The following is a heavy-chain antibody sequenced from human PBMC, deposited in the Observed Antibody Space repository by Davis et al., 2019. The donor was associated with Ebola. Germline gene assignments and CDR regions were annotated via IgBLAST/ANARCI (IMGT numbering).Heavy chain of an antibody. J-gene: IGHJ6*02. D-gene: IGHD3-3*02. V-gene: IGHV4-4*02. CDR3: ARELALRYYGMDV. Sequence: MPGGSLRLSCAVSGGSISSSNWWSWVRQPPGKGLEWIGEIYHSGSTNYNPSLKSRVTISVDTSKNQFSLKLSFVTAADTAVYYCARELALRYYGMDVWGQGTTVTVSS. CDR1: GGSISSSNW. CDR2: IYHSGST.